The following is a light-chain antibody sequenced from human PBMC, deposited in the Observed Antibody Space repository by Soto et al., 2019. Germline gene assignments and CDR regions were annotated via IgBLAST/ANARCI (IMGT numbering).Light chain of an antibody. CDR3: QQDCSSSLVT. J-gene: IGKJ3*01. CDR2: GAS. V-gene: IGKV3-20*01. Sequence: EIVLTQSPGTLSLSPGERATLSCRASQSVSSSYLAWYQQKPGQAPRLLIYGASSRATGIPDRFSGSGSGTDFTLTISRLEPEDVAVYYCQQDCSSSLVTFGPGTKVDIK. CDR1: QSVSSSY.